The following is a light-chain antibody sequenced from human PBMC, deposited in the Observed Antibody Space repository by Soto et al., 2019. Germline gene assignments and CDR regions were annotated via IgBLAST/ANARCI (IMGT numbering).Light chain of an antibody. CDR3: SSYTSSSTFYV. CDR2: EVS. Sequence: QSVLTQPASVSGSPGQSITISCTGTSSDVGSYNLVSWYQQHPGKAPKLMIYEVSNRPSGVSNRFSGSKSGNTASLTISGLQAEDEADYYCSSYTSSSTFYVFGTGTKVTVL. CDR1: SSDVGSYNL. J-gene: IGLJ1*01. V-gene: IGLV2-14*02.